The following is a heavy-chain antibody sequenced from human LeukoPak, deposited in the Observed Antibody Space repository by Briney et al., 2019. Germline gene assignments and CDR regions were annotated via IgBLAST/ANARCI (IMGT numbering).Heavy chain of an antibody. V-gene: IGHV3-30*18. CDR1: GFTFSSYG. J-gene: IGHJ4*02. CDR3: AKDPFSCRSSGCHGIDY. CDR2: ISYDGSNT. Sequence: GGSLRLSCAASGFTFSSYGMHWVRQAPGKGLEWVAVISYDGSNTYYAVSVKGRFTISRDNSKNTLYLQMNSLRAEDTALYYCAKDPFSCRSSGCHGIDYWGQGTLVTVSS. D-gene: IGHD6-19*01.